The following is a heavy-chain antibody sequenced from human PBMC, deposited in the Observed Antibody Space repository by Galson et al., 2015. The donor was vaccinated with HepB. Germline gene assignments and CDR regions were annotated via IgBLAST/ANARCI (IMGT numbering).Heavy chain of an antibody. CDR2: IYYSGST. CDR1: GGSFSGYY. D-gene: IGHD2-2*01. J-gene: IGHJ4*02. Sequence: SETLSLTCAVYGGSFSGYYWSWIRQPPGKGLEWIGSIYYSGSTYYNPSLKSRVTISVDTSKNQFSLKLSSVTAADTAVYYCARQSRVRLGYCSSTSCYGPQYYFDYWGQGTLVTVSS. CDR3: ARQSRVRLGYCSSTSCYGPQYYFDY. V-gene: IGHV4-34*01.